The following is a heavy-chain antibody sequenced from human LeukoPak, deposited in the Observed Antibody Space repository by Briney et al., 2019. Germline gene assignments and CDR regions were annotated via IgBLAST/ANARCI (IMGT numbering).Heavy chain of an antibody. V-gene: IGHV3-7*01. J-gene: IGHJ4*02. D-gene: IGHD1-1*01. CDR1: GIAFSNTW. CDR3: ARYWNDRYFDY. CDR2: IKPDGTEK. Sequence: PGGSLRLSCAASGIAFSNTWMSWVRQAPGKGLEWVASIKPDGTEKQYVDSVKGRFSISRDNARNSVYLQINSLRAEDTAVYYCARYWNDRYFDYWGQGTLVTVSS.